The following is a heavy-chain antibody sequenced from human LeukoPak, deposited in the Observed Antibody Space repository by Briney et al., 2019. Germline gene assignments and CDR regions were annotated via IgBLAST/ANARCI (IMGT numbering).Heavy chain of an antibody. Sequence: SETLSLTCAVYGGSFSGYSWSWIRQPPGKGLEWIGEINHSGSTNYNPSLKSRVTISVDTSKNQFSLNLSSVTAADTAVYYCARGYRLNWFDPWGQGTLVTVSS. CDR2: INHSGST. V-gene: IGHV4-34*01. CDR1: GGSFSGYS. CDR3: ARGYRLNWFDP. D-gene: IGHD5-18*01. J-gene: IGHJ5*02.